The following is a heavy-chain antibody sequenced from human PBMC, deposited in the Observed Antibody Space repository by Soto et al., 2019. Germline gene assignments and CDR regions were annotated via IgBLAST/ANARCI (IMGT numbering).Heavy chain of an antibody. V-gene: IGHV4-59*08. J-gene: IGHJ5*02. CDR1: GGSISSYY. Sequence: QVQLQESGPGLVKPSETLSLTCTVSGGSISSYYWSWIRQPPGKGLEWIGYIYYSGSTNYNPSLRRRVTISVDTSKNQFSLKLSSVTAADTAVYYCVSSSLDGDLNWFEPWGQGTLVTVSS. CDR2: IYYSGST. CDR3: VSSSLDGDLNWFEP. D-gene: IGHD4-17*01.